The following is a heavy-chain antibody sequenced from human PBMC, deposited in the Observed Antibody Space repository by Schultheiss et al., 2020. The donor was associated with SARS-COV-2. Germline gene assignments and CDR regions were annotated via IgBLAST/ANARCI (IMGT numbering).Heavy chain of an antibody. D-gene: IGHD1-26*01. V-gene: IGHV1-18*04. CDR3: ARGLRGRYYNY. Sequence: ASVKVSCKASGYSFTSYGINWVRQAPGQGLEWMGWISAYNGNTNYAQKLQGRVTMTTDTSTSTAYMELRSLKADDTAVYYCARGLRGRYYNYWGQGTLVTVSS. CDR2: ISAYNGNT. J-gene: IGHJ4*02. CDR1: GYSFTSYG.